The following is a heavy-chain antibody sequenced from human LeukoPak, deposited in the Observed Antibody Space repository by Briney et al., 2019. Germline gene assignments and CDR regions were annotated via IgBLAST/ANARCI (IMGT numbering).Heavy chain of an antibody. V-gene: IGHV1-2*02. CDR1: GYPFTDYY. CDR2: INPHSGGP. CDR3: ARTGSSGWYRAKDFDY. Sequence: ASVKVSCKTAGYPFTDYYLHWVRQAPGKGLEWMGWINPHSGGPKYAQKFQGRVTMTRDTSISTAYMELSRLRSDDTAVYYCARTGSSGWYRAKDFDYWGQGTLVTVSS. D-gene: IGHD6-19*01. J-gene: IGHJ4*02.